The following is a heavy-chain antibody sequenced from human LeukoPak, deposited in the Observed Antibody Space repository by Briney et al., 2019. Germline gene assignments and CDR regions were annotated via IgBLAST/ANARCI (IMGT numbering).Heavy chain of an antibody. Sequence: ASVKVSCRASGGTFSSYATTWFRQAPGKGLEWVSAISGSGESTYYSDSVKGRFTISRDNSKDMLYLQMDGLRAEDTAVYYCTSDYGLYYYYMALWGKGTTVTVS. V-gene: IGHV3-23*01. J-gene: IGHJ6*03. CDR2: ISGSGEST. CDR3: TSDYGLYYYYMAL. CDR1: GGTFSSYA. D-gene: IGHD4/OR15-4a*01.